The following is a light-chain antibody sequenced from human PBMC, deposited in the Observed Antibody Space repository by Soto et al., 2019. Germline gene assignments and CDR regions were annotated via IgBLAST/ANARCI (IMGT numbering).Light chain of an antibody. CDR3: QTWGSGIVV. CDR2: LNSDGSH. J-gene: IGLJ2*01. Sequence: QLVLTQSPSASASLGASVKLTCTLSSWHSNYAIAWHQQQSEKGPRYLMKLNSDGSHSKGDGIPDRFPGSSSGAERYLTISSLQSEDEADYYCQTWGSGIVVFGGGTKLTVL. V-gene: IGLV4-69*01. CDR1: SWHSNYA.